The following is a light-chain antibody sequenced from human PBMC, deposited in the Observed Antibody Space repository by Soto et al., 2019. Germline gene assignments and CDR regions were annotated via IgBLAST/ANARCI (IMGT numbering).Light chain of an antibody. CDR2: EGS. J-gene: IGLJ3*02. Sequence: QSALTQPASVAGSPGQSITISFTGTSSDVGSYNLVSWYQQHPGKAPKLRIYEGSKRPAGVSNRFSGSKSGNNASLTISGIQADDEADYFCCSYAGSSNWVFGEGPKLTVL. CDR1: SSDVGSYNL. V-gene: IGLV2-23*01. CDR3: CSYAGSSNWV.